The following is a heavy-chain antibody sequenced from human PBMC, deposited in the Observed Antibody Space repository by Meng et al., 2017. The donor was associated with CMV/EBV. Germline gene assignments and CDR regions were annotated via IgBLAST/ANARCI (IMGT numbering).Heavy chain of an antibody. CDR3: ARDGSSSGYWFDP. CDR1: GGSISSYY. Sequence: SETLSLTCTVSGGSISSYYWSWIRQPPGKGLEWIGYIHYSGSTNYNPTLKSRVTISVDTSKNQFSLKLSSVTAADTAVYYCARDGSSSGYWFDPWGQGTLVTVSS. V-gene: IGHV4-59*01. CDR2: IHYSGST. J-gene: IGHJ5*02. D-gene: IGHD3-22*01.